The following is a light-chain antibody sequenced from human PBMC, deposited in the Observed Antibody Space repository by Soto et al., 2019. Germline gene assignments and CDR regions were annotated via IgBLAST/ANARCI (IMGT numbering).Light chain of an antibody. J-gene: IGKJ5*01. CDR2: GAS. CDR3: QRYDDSVT. V-gene: IGKV3-20*01. CDR1: QSVSSNY. Sequence: VVLTQSPGTLSLSPGERATLSCRASQSVSSNYLAWYQQKPGQAPRLLIYGASSRATGIPDRFSGSGSGTDSTLTISRLESEDFAVYYCQRYDDSVTFGQGTRLEIK.